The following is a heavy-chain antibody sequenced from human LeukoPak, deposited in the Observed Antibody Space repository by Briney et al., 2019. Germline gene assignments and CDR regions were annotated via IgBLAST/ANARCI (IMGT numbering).Heavy chain of an antibody. J-gene: IGHJ4*02. CDR1: GFTFSNYA. Sequence: PGGSLRLSCAASGFTFSNYAMHWVRQAPGKGLEWVAVISYDGSNKYYADSVKGRFTISRDNSKNTLYLQMNSLRAEDTAVYYCARDRELLFDYWGQGTLVTVSS. CDR3: ARDRELLFDY. D-gene: IGHD3-10*01. CDR2: ISYDGSNK. V-gene: IGHV3-30-3*01.